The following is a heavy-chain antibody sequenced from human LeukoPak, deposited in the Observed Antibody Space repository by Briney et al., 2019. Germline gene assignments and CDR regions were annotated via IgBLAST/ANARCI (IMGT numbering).Heavy chain of an antibody. J-gene: IGHJ4*02. CDR2: ISGSGGST. Sequence: GGSLRLPCAASGFTFSSYAMSWVRQAPGKGLEWVSAISGSGGSTYYADSVKGRFTISRDNSKNTLYLQMNSLRAEDTAVYYCAKHVLRFLECLSPFDYWGQGTLVTVSS. CDR1: GFTFSSYA. CDR3: AKHVLRFLECLSPFDY. D-gene: IGHD3-3*01. V-gene: IGHV3-23*01.